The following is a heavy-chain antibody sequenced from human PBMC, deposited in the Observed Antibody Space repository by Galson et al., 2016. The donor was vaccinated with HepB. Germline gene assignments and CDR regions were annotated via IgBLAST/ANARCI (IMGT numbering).Heavy chain of an antibody. Sequence: SLRLSCAASGFTFSSYAMAWVRQAPGKGLEWVSGISGASGTTIYADSVKGRFTMSRDNSRDALYLEMSTLRVEDTAVYFCAKARGFNTYYYYYMDVWGKGTTVTVPS. J-gene: IGHJ6*03. D-gene: IGHD3-10*01. CDR3: AKARGFNTYYYYYMDV. V-gene: IGHV3-23*01. CDR1: GFTFSSYA. CDR2: ISGASGTT.